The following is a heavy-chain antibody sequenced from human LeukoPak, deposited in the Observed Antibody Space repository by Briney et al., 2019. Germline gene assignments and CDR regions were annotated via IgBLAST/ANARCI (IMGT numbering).Heavy chain of an antibody. CDR3: ARITIMVYAISDAFDI. J-gene: IGHJ3*02. D-gene: IGHD2-8*01. V-gene: IGHV1-46*01. CDR1: GYTFTSNY. Sequence: ASVKVSCKAFGYTFTSNYMHWVRQAPGQGPEWMGVISPSGGSTTYAQKFQGRVTLTRDMSTSKDYLELSSLRSEDTAVYYCARITIMVYAISDAFDIWGQGTMVTVSS. CDR2: ISPSGGST.